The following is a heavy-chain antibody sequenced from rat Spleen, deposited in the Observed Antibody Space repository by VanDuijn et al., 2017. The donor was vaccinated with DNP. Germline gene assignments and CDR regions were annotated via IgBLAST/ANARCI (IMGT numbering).Heavy chain of an antibody. CDR3: ARWNIGTSTLDY. D-gene: IGHD1-5*01. CDR1: GYSITRNY. V-gene: IGHV3-1*01. J-gene: IGHJ2*01. CDR2: INYSGTT. Sequence: EVQLQESGPGLVKPSQSLSLTCSVTGYSITRNYWAWIRKLPGNKMEWIGYINYSGTTSYHPSLKSRISITRDTSKNQFFLQLSSVTTEDTATYYCARWNIGTSTLDYWGQGVMVTVSS.